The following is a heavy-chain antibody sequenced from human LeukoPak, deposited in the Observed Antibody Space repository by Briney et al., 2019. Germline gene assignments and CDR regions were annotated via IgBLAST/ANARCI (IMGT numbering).Heavy chain of an antibody. CDR3: ARDEGRGGSGSYYPNWFDP. V-gene: IGHV1-18*01. D-gene: IGHD3-10*01. J-gene: IGHJ5*02. CDR1: GYTFTTHG. CDR2: ISAYNGYT. Sequence: ASVKVSCKASGYTFTTHGISWVRQAPGQGLEWMGWISAYNGYTNYAQNLQGRVTLTTDTSTSTAYMALRSLRSDDTAVYYCARDEGRGGSGSYYPNWFDPWGQGSLVTVSS.